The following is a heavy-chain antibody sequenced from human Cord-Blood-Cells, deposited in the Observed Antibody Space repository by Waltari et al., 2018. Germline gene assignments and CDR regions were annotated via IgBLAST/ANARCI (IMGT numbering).Heavy chain of an antibody. Sequence: QVQLVQSGAEVKKPGASVKVSCKAAGYTFTGYYMHWVRQAPGQGLEWVGWSNPNGGGTNYAREFQGRVTRTRDTSISTADMELSRLGSDDTAVYYCARASVSKWYNWNYDWFDPWGQGTLVTVSS. CDR2: SNPNGGGT. CDR1: GYTFTGYY. J-gene: IGHJ5*02. V-gene: IGHV1-2*02. CDR3: ARASVSKWYNWNYDWFDP. D-gene: IGHD1-7*01.